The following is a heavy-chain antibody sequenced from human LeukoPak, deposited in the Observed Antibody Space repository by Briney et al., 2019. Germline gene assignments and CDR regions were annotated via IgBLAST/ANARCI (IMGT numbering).Heavy chain of an antibody. V-gene: IGHV1-18*01. J-gene: IGHJ4*02. Sequence: ASVKVSCKASGYTFTSYGISWVRQAPGQGLEWMGWISAYNGNTNYAQKLQGRVTMTTDTSTSTAYMELRSLRSDDTAVYYCARDEDFWSGYYRPPFDYWGQGTLVTVSS. CDR1: GYTFTSYG. CDR2: ISAYNGNT. D-gene: IGHD3-3*01. CDR3: ARDEDFWSGYYRPPFDY.